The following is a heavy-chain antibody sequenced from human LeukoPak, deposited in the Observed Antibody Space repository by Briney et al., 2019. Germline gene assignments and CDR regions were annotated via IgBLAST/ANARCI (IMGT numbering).Heavy chain of an antibody. V-gene: IGHV1-18*01. J-gene: IGHJ4*02. Sequence: GVSLKVSCKAFSYTFTSYGISWVRQSSGQGLEWMGWISAYNGNTNYAQKLQGRVTMTTDTSTSTAYMELRSLRSDDTAVYYCARDLMLAELLLPFDYWGQGTLVTVSS. D-gene: IGHD1-26*01. CDR2: ISAYNGNT. CDR1: SYTFTSYG. CDR3: ARDLMLAELLLPFDY.